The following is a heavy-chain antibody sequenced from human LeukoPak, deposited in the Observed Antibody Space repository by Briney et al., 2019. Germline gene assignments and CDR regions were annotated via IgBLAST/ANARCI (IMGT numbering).Heavy chain of an antibody. V-gene: IGHV1-8*01. J-gene: IGHJ6*03. CDR3: ARDGNWNYVDYYYYYMDV. Sequence: ASVKVSCKASGYTFTSYDINWVRQATGQGLEWMGWMNPNSGNTGYAQKFQGRVTMTRDMSTSTVYMELSSLRSEDTAVYYCARDGNWNYVDYYYYYMDVWGKGTTVTVSS. D-gene: IGHD1-7*01. CDR2: MNPNSGNT. CDR1: GYTFTSYD.